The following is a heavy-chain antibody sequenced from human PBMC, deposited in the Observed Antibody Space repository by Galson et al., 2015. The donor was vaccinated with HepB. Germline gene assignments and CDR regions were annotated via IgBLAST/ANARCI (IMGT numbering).Heavy chain of an antibody. V-gene: IGHV3-11*01. CDR2: ISGSGDTV. Sequence: SLRLSCAASGFTFGDYYMSWIRQAPGKGLEWISYISGSGDTVHYADSVKGRFTISRGNAKNSLSLQMSSLTAEDTAVYYCARDYYGSGSYARFDPWGQGTLVTVSS. CDR3: ARDYYGSGSYARFDP. J-gene: IGHJ5*02. CDR1: GFTFGDYY. D-gene: IGHD3-10*01.